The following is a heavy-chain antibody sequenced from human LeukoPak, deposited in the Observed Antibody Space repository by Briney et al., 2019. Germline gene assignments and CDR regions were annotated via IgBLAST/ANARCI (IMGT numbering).Heavy chain of an antibody. D-gene: IGHD1-26*01. Sequence: SETLSLPCTVSGGSISSRTYYWGWIRQPPGKGLEWIGSIYYSGSRAYNSSLKSRVTMSVDTSRNQFSLNLSSVTAADTAVYYCARLWVSYYYYMGVWGKGATVTVSS. CDR1: GGSISSRTYY. V-gene: IGHV4-39*01. CDR2: IYYSGSR. CDR3: ARLWVSYYYYMGV. J-gene: IGHJ6*03.